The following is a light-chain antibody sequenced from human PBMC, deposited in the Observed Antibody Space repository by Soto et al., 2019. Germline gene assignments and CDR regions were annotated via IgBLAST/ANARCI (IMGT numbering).Light chain of an antibody. CDR2: DAS. CDR1: QSVNTF. Sequence: ETVLTQSPVTLSLSPGERATLSCRASQSVNTFLAWYQQKPGQAPRLLIYDASKRAPGIPVRFSGTGSGADFTLTISSLEPEDFAVYYCQQYNSYSPVTFGQGTKLEIK. J-gene: IGKJ2*01. CDR3: QQYNSYSPVT. V-gene: IGKV3-11*01.